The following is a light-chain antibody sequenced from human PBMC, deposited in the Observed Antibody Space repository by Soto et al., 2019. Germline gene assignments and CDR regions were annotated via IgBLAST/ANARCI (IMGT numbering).Light chain of an antibody. Sequence: QSALTQPASVSGSPGQSSTISCTGTSSDVGGHNYVSWYQQHPGKAPELMIYEVSHRPSGVSNRFSASKSGNTASLTISGLQAEDEADYYCHSYSSSSTRVFGGGTKLTVL. J-gene: IGLJ3*02. CDR3: HSYSSSSTRV. CDR2: EVS. CDR1: SSDVGGHNY. V-gene: IGLV2-14*01.